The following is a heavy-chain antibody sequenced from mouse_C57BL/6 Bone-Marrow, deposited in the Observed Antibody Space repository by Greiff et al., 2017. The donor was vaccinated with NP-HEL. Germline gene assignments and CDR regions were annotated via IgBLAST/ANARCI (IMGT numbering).Heavy chain of an antibody. CDR3: ARSGYYGSTWYFDV. V-gene: IGHV1-53*01. CDR2: INPSNGGT. CDR1: GYTFTSYW. J-gene: IGHJ1*03. Sequence: QVQLQQPGTELVKPGASVKLSCKASGYTFTSYWMHWVKQRPGQGLEWIGNINPSNGGTNYNEKFKSKATLTVDKSSSTAYMQLSSLTSEDSAVYYCARSGYYGSTWYFDVWGTGTTVTVSS. D-gene: IGHD1-1*01.